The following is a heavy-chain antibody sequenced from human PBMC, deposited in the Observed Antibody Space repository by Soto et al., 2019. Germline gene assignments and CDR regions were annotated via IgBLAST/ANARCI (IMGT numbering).Heavy chain of an antibody. CDR3: ARFDSSGWYFDY. CDR2: INHIGTT. CDR1: GGSFSGYY. Sequence: QVQLPQWGAGLLRPSETLSLTCAVYGGSFSGYYWSWIRQPPGKGLQWIGKINHIGTTNYNPSLKSRVTISVDTSQNQFSRKLSSVTAADTAVYYCARFDSSGWYFDYWGQGNLVIVSS. D-gene: IGHD6-19*01. J-gene: IGHJ4*02. V-gene: IGHV4-34*01.